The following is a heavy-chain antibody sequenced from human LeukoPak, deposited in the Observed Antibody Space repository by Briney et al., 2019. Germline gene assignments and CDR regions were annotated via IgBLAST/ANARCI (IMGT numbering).Heavy chain of an antibody. D-gene: IGHD2-2*01. CDR2: ISSNGGST. J-gene: IGHJ4*02. CDR3: ARDRTLDY. Sequence: GGSLRLSCAASGFTFSSYAMHWVRQAPGKGLEYVSAISSNGGSTYCANSVKGRFTISRDNSKNTLYLQMGSLRAEDMAVYYCARDRTLDYWGQGTLVTVSS. CDR1: GFTFSSYA. V-gene: IGHV3-64*01.